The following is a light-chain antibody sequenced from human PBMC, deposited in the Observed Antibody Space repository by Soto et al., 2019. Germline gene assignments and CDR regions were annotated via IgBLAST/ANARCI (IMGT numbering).Light chain of an antibody. Sequence: NFMLTQPHSVSESPGKTVTISCTRSSGSIASNFVQWYQQRPGSAPTTVIYENNRRPSGVTARFSGSIDTSSNSASLTISGLETEDEADYYCQSYDDFNQVFGGGTKLTVL. CDR2: ENN. CDR1: SGSIASNF. V-gene: IGLV6-57*04. J-gene: IGLJ3*02. CDR3: QSYDDFNQV.